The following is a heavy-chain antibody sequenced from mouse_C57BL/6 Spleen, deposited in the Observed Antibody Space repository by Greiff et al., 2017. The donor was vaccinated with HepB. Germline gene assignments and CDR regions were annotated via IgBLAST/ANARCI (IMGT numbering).Heavy chain of an antibody. CDR2: IDPETGGT. CDR3: TRSDYDVYYYAMDY. J-gene: IGHJ4*01. CDR1: GYTFTDYE. V-gene: IGHV1-15*01. D-gene: IGHD2-4*01. Sequence: QVQLQQSGAELVRPGASVTLSCKASGYTFTDYEMHWVKQTPVHGLEWIGAIDPETGGTAYNQKFKGKAILTADKSSSTAYMELRSLTSEDSAVYYCTRSDYDVYYYAMDYWGQGTSVTVSS.